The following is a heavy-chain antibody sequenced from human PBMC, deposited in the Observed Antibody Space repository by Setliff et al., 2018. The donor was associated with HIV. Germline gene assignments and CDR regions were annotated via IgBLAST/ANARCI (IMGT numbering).Heavy chain of an antibody. CDR2: INHSGST. D-gene: IGHD6-13*01. J-gene: IGHJ6*03. CDR3: ARGERLLAGYSDRWDYYYMAV. V-gene: IGHV4-34*01. Sequence: PSETLSLTCSVTGGSIINYFWGWIRMPPGKGLEWIGEINHSGSTHYNPSLKSRFTISVDTSKNQFSLKVNSVTAADTAVYYCARGERLLAGYSDRWDYYYMAVWGKGTTVTVSS. CDR1: GGSIINYF.